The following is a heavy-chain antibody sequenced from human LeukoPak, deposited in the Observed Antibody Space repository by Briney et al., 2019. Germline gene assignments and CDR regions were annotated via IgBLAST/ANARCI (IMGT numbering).Heavy chain of an antibody. D-gene: IGHD6-19*01. V-gene: IGHV4-34*01. CDR1: GGSFSGYY. CDR3: ARGDSSGWYYFDY. CDR2: INHSGST. J-gene: IGHJ4*02. Sequence: SETLSLTCAVYGGSFSGYYWSWIRQPPGKGLEWIGEINHSGSTNYNPSLKSRVTISVDTSKNQFSLKLSSVTAADTAVYYCARGDSSGWYYFDYWGQGTLVTVSS.